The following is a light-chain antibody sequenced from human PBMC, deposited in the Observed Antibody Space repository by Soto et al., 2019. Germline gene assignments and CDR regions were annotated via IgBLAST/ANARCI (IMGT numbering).Light chain of an antibody. Sequence: DIQMTQSPSPLSASVGDSVTISCRASQSIFTYLHWYQQKPGTAPRLLISRASSVQSGVPPRFSGSGSGRDFTLSISSLRPEDIGTYFCQQTYSVPWTFGPGTRVEI. CDR1: QSIFTY. CDR3: QQTYSVPWT. V-gene: IGKV1-39*01. J-gene: IGKJ1*01. CDR2: RAS.